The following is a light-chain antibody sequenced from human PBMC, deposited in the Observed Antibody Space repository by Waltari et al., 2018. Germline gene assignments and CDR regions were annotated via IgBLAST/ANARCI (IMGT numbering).Light chain of an antibody. Sequence: QSVLTQPPSVSGAPGQRVTISCTGSSSNIGTGYDVHWYQQLPGTAPKLLIYGSSNRPSGVPDRFSVSRAGTAASLAITVLQAEDEADYYCQSYDSSLRGSVFGGGTKLTVL. V-gene: IGLV1-40*01. CDR1: SSNIGTGYD. J-gene: IGLJ2*01. CDR3: QSYDSSLRGSV. CDR2: GSS.